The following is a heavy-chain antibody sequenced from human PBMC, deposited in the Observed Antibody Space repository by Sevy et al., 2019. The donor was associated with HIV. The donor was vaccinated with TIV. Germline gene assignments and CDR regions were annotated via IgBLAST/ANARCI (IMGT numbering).Heavy chain of an antibody. CDR1: GFTFGYYG. J-gene: IGHJ3*02. Sequence: GGSLRLSCAASGFTFGYYGIHWVRQAPGKGLEWVAFITYDGSNKHYADSVKGRFTISRDNSENTLYLQMNSLRAEDTAMYYGARDRKVVLVVYAIPFDAFDIWGQGTLVTVSS. CDR3: ARDRKVVLVVYAIPFDAFDI. V-gene: IGHV3-30*02. CDR2: ITYDGSNK. D-gene: IGHD2-8*02.